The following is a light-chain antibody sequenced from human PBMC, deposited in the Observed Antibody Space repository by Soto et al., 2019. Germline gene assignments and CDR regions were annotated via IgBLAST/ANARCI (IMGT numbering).Light chain of an antibody. V-gene: IGKV3-20*01. CDR1: QSVDNTY. J-gene: IGKJ2*01. Sequence: EIVLTQSPGTLSLSPGERATLSCRASQSVDNTYLAWYQHKPGQAPRLLIYGASSRPTGIPDRFSGSGSGTDFTLTISRLEPEDFAVYYCHHYGSSPPYTFGQGTQLDFK. CDR2: GAS. CDR3: HHYGSSPPYT.